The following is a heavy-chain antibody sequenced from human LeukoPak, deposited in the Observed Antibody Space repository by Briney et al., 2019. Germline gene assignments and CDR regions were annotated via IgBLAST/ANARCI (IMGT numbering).Heavy chain of an antibody. Sequence: SETLSPTCSVSGDSVSSGYWSWIRQPPGKGLEWIGYIYDSGITDYNSSLKGRLTISVDTSNNQFSLNLRSVTAADTAVYYCAGRGHRYSRDWGQGILVTVSS. CDR2: IYDSGIT. CDR1: GDSVSSGY. J-gene: IGHJ1*01. CDR3: AGRGHRYSRD. V-gene: IGHV4-4*09. D-gene: IGHD2-15*01.